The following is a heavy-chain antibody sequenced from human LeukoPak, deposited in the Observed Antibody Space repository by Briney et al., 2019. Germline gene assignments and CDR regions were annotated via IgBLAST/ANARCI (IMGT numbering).Heavy chain of an antibody. Sequence: SETLSLTCAVYGGSLSGYYWSWIRQPPGKGLEWIGEINHSGSTNYNPSLKSRVTISVDTSKNQFSLKLSSVTAADTAVYYCARVYRGYSYGYHYGMDVWGQGTTVTVSS. CDR1: GGSLSGYY. V-gene: IGHV4-34*01. D-gene: IGHD5-18*01. CDR2: INHSGST. J-gene: IGHJ6*02. CDR3: ARVYRGYSYGYHYGMDV.